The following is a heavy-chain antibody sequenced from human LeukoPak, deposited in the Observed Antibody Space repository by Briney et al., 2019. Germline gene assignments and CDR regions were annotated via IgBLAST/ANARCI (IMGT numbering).Heavy chain of an antibody. D-gene: IGHD3-22*01. CDR1: GGSISSYY. V-gene: IGHV4-4*07. CDR3: ASNGPLLSDTSRYYFDS. Sequence: PSETLSLTCTVSGGSISSYYWSWIRQPAGKGLEWIGRIYTSGSTNYNPSLKSRVTMSVDTAKNQFSLNLSSLTAADTAVYYCASNGPLLSDTSRYYFDSWGQGTLVTVSS. J-gene: IGHJ4*02. CDR2: IYTSGST.